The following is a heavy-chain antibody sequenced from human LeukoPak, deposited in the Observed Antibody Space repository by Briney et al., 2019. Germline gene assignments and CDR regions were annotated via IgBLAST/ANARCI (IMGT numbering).Heavy chain of an antibody. CDR1: GFTFSGSA. Sequence: PGGSLRLSCAASGFTFSGSAMHWVRQASGKGLEWVGRTRSKANSYATAYAASVKGRFTISRDDSKNTAYLQMNSLKTEDTAVYYCTSTYVAFMDVWGKGTTVTVSS. J-gene: IGHJ6*03. V-gene: IGHV3-73*01. CDR2: TRSKANSYAT. D-gene: IGHD2-15*01. CDR3: TSTYVAFMDV.